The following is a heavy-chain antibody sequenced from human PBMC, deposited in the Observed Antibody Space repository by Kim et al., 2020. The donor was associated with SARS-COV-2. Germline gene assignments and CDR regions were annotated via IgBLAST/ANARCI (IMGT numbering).Heavy chain of an antibody. CDR3: ARGFAGSYPYYYFYGVDI. CDR2: VSYSGST. Sequence: SETLSLTCTVSGGSITSHYWSWIRQPPGKGLEWIGYVSYSGSTNYNPSLNSRVTISVDTSKVHFSLKLSSVTTADTAVYYCARGFAGSYPYYYFYGVDI. V-gene: IGHV4-59*11. CDR1: GGSITSHY. J-gene: IGHJ6*01. D-gene: IGHD3-16*01.